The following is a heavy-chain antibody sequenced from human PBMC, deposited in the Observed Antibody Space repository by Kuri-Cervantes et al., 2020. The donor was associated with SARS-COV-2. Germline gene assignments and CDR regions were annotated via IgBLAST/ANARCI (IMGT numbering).Heavy chain of an antibody. J-gene: IGHJ6*02. CDR3: ASRGGPYGDYGQRDYYYYGMDV. CDR1: GGTFSSYA. D-gene: IGHD4-17*01. Sequence: SVKVSCKASGGTFSSYAISWVRQAPGQGLEWMGGVIPIFGTENYAQKFQGRVTITADESTSTSYMELSSLRSEDTAVYYCASRGGPYGDYGQRDYYYYGMDVWGQGTMVTVSS. V-gene: IGHV1-69*13. CDR2: VIPIFGTE.